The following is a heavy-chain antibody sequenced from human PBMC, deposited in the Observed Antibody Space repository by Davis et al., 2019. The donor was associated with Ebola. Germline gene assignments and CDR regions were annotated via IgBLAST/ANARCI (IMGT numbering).Heavy chain of an antibody. Sequence: KVSCKGSGYRFTSYWIGWVRQMPGKGLEWMGIIYAGDSDTRYSPSFEGQVTISVDRSITTAYLQWSSLKASDTAIYYCARQGSLYGYIDYWGQGTLVTVSS. D-gene: IGHD5-18*01. CDR3: ARQGSLYGYIDY. CDR1: GYRFTSYW. J-gene: IGHJ4*02. V-gene: IGHV5-51*01. CDR2: IYAGDSDT.